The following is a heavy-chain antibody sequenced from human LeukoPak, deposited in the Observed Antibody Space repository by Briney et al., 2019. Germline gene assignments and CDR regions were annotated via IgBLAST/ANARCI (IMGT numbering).Heavy chain of an antibody. Sequence: SETLSLTCTVAGVSIRSYYWSWIRQPAGKGLEWIGRIQISGSTNYSPSLKSRLAMSIDTSKNQFSLKMSSVTAADTAVYYCARDQGSGWYDYWGQGTLVTVSS. V-gene: IGHV4-4*07. J-gene: IGHJ4*02. CDR1: GVSIRSYY. CDR2: IQISGST. D-gene: IGHD6-19*01. CDR3: ARDQGSGWYDY.